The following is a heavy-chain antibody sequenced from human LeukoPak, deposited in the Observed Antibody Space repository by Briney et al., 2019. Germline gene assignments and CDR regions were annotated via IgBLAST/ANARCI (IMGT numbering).Heavy chain of an antibody. CDR1: GYTFTNHY. D-gene: IGHD3-22*01. CDR3: ARGDYYDSTGYFYDC. V-gene: IGHV1-46*01. CDR2: INPSGGST. Sequence: GASVKVSCKASGYTFTNHYIHWVRQAPGQGLEWMGIINPSGGSTTYAQKFQGRVIMTRDTSTSTVYMELSSLRSEDTAVYCCARGDYYDSTGYFYDCWGQGALVTVSS. J-gene: IGHJ4*02.